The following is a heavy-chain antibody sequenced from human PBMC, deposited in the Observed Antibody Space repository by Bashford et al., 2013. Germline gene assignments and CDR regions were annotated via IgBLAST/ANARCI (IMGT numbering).Heavy chain of an antibody. CDR2: IIPIFGTA. V-gene: IGHV1-69*06. CDR1: GGTFSSYA. J-gene: IGHJ6*02. CDR3: ARGPSNYLPLNYYYYGMDV. D-gene: IGHD4-11*01. Sequence: SVKVSCKASGGTFSSYAISWVRQAPGQGLEWMGGIIPIFGTANYAQKFQGRVTITADKSTSTAYMELSSLRSEDTAVYYCARGPSNYLPLNYYYYGMDVWGQGTTVTVSS.